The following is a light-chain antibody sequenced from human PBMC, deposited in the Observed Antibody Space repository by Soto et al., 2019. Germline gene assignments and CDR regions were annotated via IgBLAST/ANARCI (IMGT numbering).Light chain of an antibody. CDR2: QNN. CDR1: SSNIGNYY. V-gene: IGLV1-51*02. J-gene: IGLJ3*02. Sequence: QSVLTQPPSVSASPGQRVTISCSVSSSNIGNYYVSWYQQLPGTAPKLVIYQNNKRPSGIPDRFSGSKSGTSATLGISELQTGDEADYYCGTWDYSVSGWVFGGGTKLTVL. CDR3: GTWDYSVSGWV.